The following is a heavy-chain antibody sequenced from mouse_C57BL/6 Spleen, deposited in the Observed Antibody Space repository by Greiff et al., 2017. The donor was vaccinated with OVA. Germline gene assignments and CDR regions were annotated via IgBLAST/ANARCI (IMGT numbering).Heavy chain of an antibody. CDR1: GYTFTSYW. D-gene: IGHD3-2*02. CDR2: IDPSDSYT. Sequence: QVQLQQSGAELVRPGTSVKLSCKASGYTFTSYWMHWVKQRPGQGLEWIGVIDPSDSYTNYNQKFKGKATLTVDTSSSTAYMQLSSLTSEDSAVYYCALQLRLRAMDYWGQGTSVTVSS. V-gene: IGHV1-59*01. J-gene: IGHJ4*01. CDR3: ALQLRLRAMDY.